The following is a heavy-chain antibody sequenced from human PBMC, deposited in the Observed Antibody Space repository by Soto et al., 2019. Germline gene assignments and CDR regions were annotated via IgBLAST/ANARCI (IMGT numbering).Heavy chain of an antibody. CDR3: ARTAAGGWFDP. J-gene: IGHJ5*02. CDR2: IYHSGGT. Sequence: QLQLQESGSGLLKPSQTLSLTCAVSGGSINSGGDSWSWIRQPPGKGLEWIVYIYHSGGTYYNPSLKSRVIISIDRSKNQFSLKLTSVTAADTAVYCCARTAAGGWFDPWGQGTLVTVSS. V-gene: IGHV4-30-2*01. CDR1: GGSINSGGDS. D-gene: IGHD3-10*01.